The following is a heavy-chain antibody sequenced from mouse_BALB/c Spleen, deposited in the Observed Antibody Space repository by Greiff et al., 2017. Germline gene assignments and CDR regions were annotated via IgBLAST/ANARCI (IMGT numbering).Heavy chain of an antibody. CDR3: NGGRGITTAYYAMDY. D-gene: IGHD1-2*01. J-gene: IGHJ4*01. Sequence: EVQLQQSGAELVRSGASVKLSCTASGFNIKDYYMHWVKQRPEQGLEWIGWIDPENGDTEYAPKFQGKATMTADTSSNTAYLQLSSLTSEDTAVYYCNGGRGITTAYYAMDYWGQGTSVTVSS. V-gene: IGHV14-4*02. CDR2: IDPENGDT. CDR1: GFNIKDYY.